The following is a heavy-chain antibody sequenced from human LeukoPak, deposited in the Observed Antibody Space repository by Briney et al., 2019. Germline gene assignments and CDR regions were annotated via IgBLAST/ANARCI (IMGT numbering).Heavy chain of an antibody. Sequence: PSETLSLTCTVSGGSINSYYWSWIRQPPGKGPEWIGHIYYSGSTSYNPSLKSRVTISVDTSKDQFSVKLSSVTAADTAVYYCARDPGRWQQLGYFDYWGQGTLVTVSS. V-gene: IGHV4-59*01. J-gene: IGHJ4*02. CDR1: GGSINSYY. CDR3: ARDPGRWQQLGYFDY. D-gene: IGHD5-24*01. CDR2: IYYSGST.